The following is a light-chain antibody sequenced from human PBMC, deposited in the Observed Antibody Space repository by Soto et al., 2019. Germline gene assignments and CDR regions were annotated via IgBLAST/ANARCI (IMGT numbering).Light chain of an antibody. CDR2: KVS. CDR3: MQGTHWPPYT. Sequence: DVVMTQSPLSLPVTLGQPASISCRSSQSLVYSDGNTYLTWLQQRPGQSPRRLIYKVSNRDSGVPDRFSGSGSVTDFTLKISRVEAEDVGVYYCMQGTHWPPYTFGQGTKLEIK. J-gene: IGKJ2*01. V-gene: IGKV2-30*01. CDR1: QSLVYSDGNTY.